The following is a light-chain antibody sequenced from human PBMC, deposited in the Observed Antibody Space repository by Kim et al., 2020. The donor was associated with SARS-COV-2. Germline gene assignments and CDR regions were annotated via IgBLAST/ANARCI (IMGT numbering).Light chain of an antibody. CDR2: QDS. V-gene: IGLV3-1*01. Sequence: SYELTHPPSVSVSPGQTASITCSGDKLGDKYACWYQQKPGQSPVLVIYQDSKRPSGIPERFSGSNSGNTATLTISGTQAMDEADYYCQAWDSITVVFGG. CDR3: QAWDSITVV. J-gene: IGLJ2*01. CDR1: KLGDKY.